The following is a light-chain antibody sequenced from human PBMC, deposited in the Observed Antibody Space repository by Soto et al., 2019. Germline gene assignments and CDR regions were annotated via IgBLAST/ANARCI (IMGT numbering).Light chain of an antibody. CDR3: QQSYTTPRT. J-gene: IGKJ1*01. V-gene: IGKV1-39*01. CDR2: ATS. CDR1: QSISND. Sequence: DIHVCQARSSLSVSVGVRVTLSWRASQSISNDLNWYQQKPGKAPKRLIYATSSLQSGVPSRFSGSGSGTDFTLTISSLQPEDFATYYCQQSYTTPRTFGQGTKVDIK.